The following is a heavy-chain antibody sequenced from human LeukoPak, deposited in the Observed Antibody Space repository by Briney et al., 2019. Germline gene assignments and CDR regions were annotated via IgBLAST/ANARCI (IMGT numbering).Heavy chain of an antibody. CDR1: GFTFGSCA. CDR2: ITSSGAAT. Sequence: PGGSLRLSCAASGFTFGSCAMSWVRQAPGKGLEWVSSITSSGAATYYADSVKGRFTISRDNSDNTLFLQMNSLRAEDTAVYYCAKDRPNYYGSNGHYYKLNGDCWGQGTLVTVSS. J-gene: IGHJ4*02. CDR3: AKDRPNYYGSNGHYYKLNGDC. V-gene: IGHV3-23*01. D-gene: IGHD3-22*01.